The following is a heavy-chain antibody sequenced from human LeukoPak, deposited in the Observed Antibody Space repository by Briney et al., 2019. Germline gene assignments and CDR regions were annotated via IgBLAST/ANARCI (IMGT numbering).Heavy chain of an antibody. Sequence: GASVKVSCKASGYTFTSYGISWVRQAPGQGLEWMGWISAYNGNTNYAQKLQGRVTMTTDTSTSTAYMELRSLRSDDTAVYYCARGRYYDILTGYLYNWFDPWGQGTLVTVSS. CDR3: ARGRYYDILTGYLYNWFDP. CDR1: GYTFTSYG. CDR2: ISAYNGNT. V-gene: IGHV1-18*01. D-gene: IGHD3-9*01. J-gene: IGHJ5*02.